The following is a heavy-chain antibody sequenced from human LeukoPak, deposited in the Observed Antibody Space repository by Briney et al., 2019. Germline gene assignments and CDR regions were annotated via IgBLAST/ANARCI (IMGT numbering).Heavy chain of an antibody. J-gene: IGHJ4*02. CDR3: AGELWELDYFDY. CDR2: IYYSGST. CDR1: GGSISSGGYY. V-gene: IGHV4-31*03. D-gene: IGHD1-26*01. Sequence: SQTLSLTCTVSGGSISSGGYYWSWIRQHPGKGLEWIGYIYYSGSTYYNPSLKSRVTISVDTSKNQFSLKLSSVTAADTAVYYCAGELWELDYFDYWGQGTLVTVSS.